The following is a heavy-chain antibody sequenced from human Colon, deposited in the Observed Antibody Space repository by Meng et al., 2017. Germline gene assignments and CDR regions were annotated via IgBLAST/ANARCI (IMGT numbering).Heavy chain of an antibody. V-gene: IGHV4-34*01. CDR1: GGPFSGFD. CDR2: IDHFGIS. D-gene: IGHD4-17*01. J-gene: IGHJ5*02. CDR3: ATGLRHGDWFDP. Sequence: QLCLHLGGACLLKPQDTLSLACAVSGGPFSGFDWSWIRQPPGKGLEWIGEIDHFGISNYNSSLKGRLTMSVDTSKKQISLTLTSVTAADTAVYYCATGLRHGDWFDPWGPGTLVTVSS.